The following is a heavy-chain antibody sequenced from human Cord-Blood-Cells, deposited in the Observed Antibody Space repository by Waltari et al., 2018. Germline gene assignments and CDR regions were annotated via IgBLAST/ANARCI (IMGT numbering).Heavy chain of an antibody. CDR2: IYYSGST. CDR3: ARYRTGTFDY. Sequence: WSWIRQPPGKGLEWIGYIYYSGSTNYNPSLKSRVTISVDTSKNQFSLKLSSVTAADTAVYYCARYRTGTFDYWGQGTLVTVSS. D-gene: IGHD1-1*01. V-gene: IGHV4-59*01. J-gene: IGHJ4*02.